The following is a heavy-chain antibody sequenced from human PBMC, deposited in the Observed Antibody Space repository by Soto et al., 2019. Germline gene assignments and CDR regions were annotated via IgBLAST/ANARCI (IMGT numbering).Heavy chain of an antibody. CDR1: GFTFDDYA. Sequence: GGSLRLSCAASGFTFDDYAMHWVRQAPGKGLEWVSGISWNSGSIGYADSVKGRFTISRDNAKNSLYLQMNSLRAEDTALYYCAKDRRTNYEPPYSALNPPYFQHWGQGTLVTVSS. V-gene: IGHV3-9*01. CDR3: AKDRRTNYEPPYSALNPPYFQH. D-gene: IGHD4-4*01. J-gene: IGHJ1*01. CDR2: ISWNSGSI.